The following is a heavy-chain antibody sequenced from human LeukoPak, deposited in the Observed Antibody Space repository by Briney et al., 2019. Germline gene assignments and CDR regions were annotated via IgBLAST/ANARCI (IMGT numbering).Heavy chain of an antibody. V-gene: IGHV4-4*02. Sequence: PSGTLSLTCAVSGGSISSSNWWSWVRQPPGKGLEWIGEIYHSGSTNYNPSLKSRVTISVDKSKNQFSLKLSSVTAADTAVYYCASQIIGYSGYVNFDYWGQGTLVTVSS. CDR3: ASQIIGYSGYVNFDY. CDR1: GGSISSSNW. CDR2: IYHSGST. J-gene: IGHJ4*02. D-gene: IGHD5-12*01.